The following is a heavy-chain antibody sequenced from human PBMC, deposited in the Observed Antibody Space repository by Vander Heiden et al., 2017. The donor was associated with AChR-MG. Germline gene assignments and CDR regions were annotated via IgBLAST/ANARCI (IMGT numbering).Heavy chain of an antibody. CDR1: GGSITTYC. CDR2: ICNSANT. D-gene: IGHD3-9*01. Sequence: QVQLQESGPGLVKPSETLSLTCTVSGGSITTYCWSWIRQSPGKGLEWMGYICNSANTEYNPSLKSRVTISADTSKNQFSLKLRSVTAADTAVYYCAREKGIYDILTGYYSNRYWFDSWGQGTLVSVSS. CDR3: AREKGIYDILTGYYSNRYWFDS. J-gene: IGHJ5*01. V-gene: IGHV4-4*08.